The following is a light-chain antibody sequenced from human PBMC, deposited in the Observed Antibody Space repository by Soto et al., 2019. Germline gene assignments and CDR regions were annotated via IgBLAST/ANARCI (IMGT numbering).Light chain of an antibody. J-gene: IGKJ2*01. V-gene: IGKV3-20*01. CDR2: GAT. CDR1: QSIRSNY. CDR3: QQYGSAPPYA. Sequence: EIVLTQSPGTLSLSPGERATLSCRASQSIRSNYLAWYQHKPGQAPRLLIYGATSRATGIPDRFRGSGSETDFTLTTRRLEPEDVAVYYCQQYGSAPPYAFGQGTKLEIK.